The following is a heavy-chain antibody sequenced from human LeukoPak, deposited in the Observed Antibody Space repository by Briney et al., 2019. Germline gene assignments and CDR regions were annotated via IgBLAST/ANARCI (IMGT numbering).Heavy chain of an antibody. CDR2: IYYSGST. V-gene: IGHV4-30-4*01. D-gene: IGHD1-26*01. CDR1: GGSISSGDYY. J-gene: IGHJ4*02. Sequence: SETLSLTCTVSGGSISSGDYYWSWIRQPPGKGLEWIGYIYYSGSTYYNPSLKSRVTISVDTSKNQFSLKLSSVTAADTAVYYCAREMEGRAIPFDYWGQGTLVTVSS. CDR3: AREMEGRAIPFDY.